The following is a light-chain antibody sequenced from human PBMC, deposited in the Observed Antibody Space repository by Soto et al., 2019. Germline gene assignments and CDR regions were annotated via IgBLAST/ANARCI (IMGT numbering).Light chain of an antibody. CDR1: QSVRTI. CDR2: DAS. CDR3: QQYNNWPPGYT. J-gene: IGKJ2*01. Sequence: EIVMTQSPATLSVSPGERAILSCRASQSVRTILAWYQQKLGQPPRLLIYDASTRATGIPARFSGSGSGTEFALTISSLQSEDFAVYYCQQYNNWPPGYTFGQGTKLESK. V-gene: IGKV3-15*01.